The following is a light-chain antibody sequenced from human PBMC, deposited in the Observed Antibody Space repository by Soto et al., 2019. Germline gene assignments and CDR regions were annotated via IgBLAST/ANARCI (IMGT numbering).Light chain of an antibody. V-gene: IGKV3-20*01. CDR3: QQYDISWT. J-gene: IGKJ1*01. Sequence: EIVMTPSPVTLSVSPGERATLSCRASQSVSSNLAWYQQKPGQAPRLLIYGASNRATGIPDRFSGSGSGTDFTLTISRLEPEDFAVYYCQQYDISWTFGQGTKVDIK. CDR1: QSVSSN. CDR2: GAS.